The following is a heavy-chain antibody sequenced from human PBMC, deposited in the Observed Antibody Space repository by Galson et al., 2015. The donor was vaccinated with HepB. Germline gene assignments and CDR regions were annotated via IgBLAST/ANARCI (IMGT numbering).Heavy chain of an antibody. V-gene: IGHV3-48*02. CDR2: ISSSSSTI. Sequence: SLRLSCAASGFTFSRYAMNWVRQAPGKGLEWVSYISSSSSTIYYADSVKGRFTISRDNAKNSLFLQMNSLRDEDTAVYYCARTPYGEGSPLSFFDYWGQGSLLTVSS. CDR1: GFTFSRYA. D-gene: IGHD4-17*01. J-gene: IGHJ4*02. CDR3: ARTPYGEGSPLSFFDY.